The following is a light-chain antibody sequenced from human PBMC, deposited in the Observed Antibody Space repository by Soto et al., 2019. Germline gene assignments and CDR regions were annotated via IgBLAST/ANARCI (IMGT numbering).Light chain of an antibody. J-gene: IGKJ1*01. CDR3: QQYGSLPRT. Sequence: EIVLTQSPGTLSLSPGERATLSCRASQSVRSNFLGWYQQKPGQAPRLLIYGASFRAAGIPDRFSGGGSGTDFTLTISRLEPEDFAVYYCQQYGSLPRTFGQGTKVHIK. CDR1: QSVRSNF. CDR2: GAS. V-gene: IGKV3-20*01.